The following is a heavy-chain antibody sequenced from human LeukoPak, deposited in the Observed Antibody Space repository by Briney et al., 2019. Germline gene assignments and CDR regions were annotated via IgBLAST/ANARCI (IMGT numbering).Heavy chain of an antibody. J-gene: IGHJ4*02. V-gene: IGHV3-66*01. Sequence: GGSLRLSCAASGFTVSSNYLSWVRQAPGKGLEWVSLLYSAGHTYYADSVKGRFTIFRDISKNTLYLQMDSLRAEDTAVYYCAKDRGVLYFDYWGQGTLVTVSS. CDR2: LYSAGHT. CDR1: GFTVSSNY. CDR3: AKDRGVLYFDY. D-gene: IGHD5-24*01.